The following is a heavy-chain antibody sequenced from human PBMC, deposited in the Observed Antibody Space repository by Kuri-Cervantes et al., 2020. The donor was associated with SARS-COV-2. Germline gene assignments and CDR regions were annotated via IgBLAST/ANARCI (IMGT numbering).Heavy chain of an antibody. D-gene: IGHD1-26*01. V-gene: IGHV3-64D*08. CDR2: ISSNGGGT. CDR3: VKVSRGSPEYY. Sequence: GVLKISCSASGFTFSNYAMHWVREAPGGGLEYVSAISSNGGGTYYADSVKGRFTISRDNSKNTLFLQMSSLRAEDTSIYYCVKVSRGSPEYYWGQGILVTVSS. J-gene: IGHJ4*02. CDR1: GFTFSNYA.